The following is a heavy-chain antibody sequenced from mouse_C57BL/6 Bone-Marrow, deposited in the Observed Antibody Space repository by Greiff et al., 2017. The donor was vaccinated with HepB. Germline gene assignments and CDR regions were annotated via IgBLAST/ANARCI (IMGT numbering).Heavy chain of an antibody. D-gene: IGHD2-1*01. J-gene: IGHJ4*01. Sequence: VQLQQSGAELVMPGASVKLSCKASGYTFTSYWMHWVKQRPGQGLEWIGEIDPSDSYTNYNQKFKGKSTLTVDKSSSTAYMQLSSLTSEDSAVYYCATHLLSNAMDYWGQGTSVTVSS. V-gene: IGHV1-69*01. CDR2: IDPSDSYT. CDR1: GYTFTSYW. CDR3: ATHLLSNAMDY.